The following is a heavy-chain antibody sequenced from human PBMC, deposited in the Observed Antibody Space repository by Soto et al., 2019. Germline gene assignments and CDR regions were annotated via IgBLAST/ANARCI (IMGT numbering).Heavy chain of an antibody. J-gene: IGHJ1*01. CDR3: VRGCSGACWFEH. D-gene: IGHD2-15*01. CDR1: GFSLSGYS. Sequence: EVQLAESGGGLVQPGGSLRLACVASGFSLSGYSMQWVGRAPGRGPEWLSYMSGVDESIKFYAESVRGRFTVSRDNARNSVFLQMNSLRAEDSALYYCVRGCSGACWFEHWGQGTLVTVSS. CDR2: MSGVDESIK. V-gene: IGHV3-48*04.